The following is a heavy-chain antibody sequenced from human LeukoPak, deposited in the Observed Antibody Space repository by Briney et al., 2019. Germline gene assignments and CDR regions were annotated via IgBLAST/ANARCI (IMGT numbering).Heavy chain of an antibody. Sequence: ASVKVSCKASGYTFTSYGISWVRQAPGQGLEWMGWISAYNGNTNYAQKLQGRVTMTTDTSTSTAYMELGSLRSDDMAVYYSAGRYCSGGDCYSWFDPWGQGTLVTVSS. CDR2: ISAYNGNT. CDR3: AGRYCSGGDCYSWFDP. J-gene: IGHJ5*02. V-gene: IGHV1-18*03. CDR1: GYTFTSYG. D-gene: IGHD2-15*01.